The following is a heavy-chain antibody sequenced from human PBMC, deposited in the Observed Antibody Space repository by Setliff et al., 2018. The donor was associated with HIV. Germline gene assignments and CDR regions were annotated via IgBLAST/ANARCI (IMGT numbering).Heavy chain of an antibody. V-gene: IGHV3-23*01. CDR3: ARVASGYDYGWLDP. J-gene: IGHJ5*02. CDR1: ELTFSNYA. CDR2: LSGSGGST. Sequence: GGSLRLSCAASELTFSNYAMTWVRQAPGKGLEWVSSLSGSGGSTYYADSVKGRFTISRDNSKNTLYLQMNSLRAEDTAVYYCARVASGYDYGWLDPWGQGTLVTVPQ. D-gene: IGHD5-12*01.